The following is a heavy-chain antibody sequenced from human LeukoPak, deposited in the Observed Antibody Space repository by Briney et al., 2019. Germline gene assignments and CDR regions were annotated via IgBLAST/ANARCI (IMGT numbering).Heavy chain of an antibody. J-gene: IGHJ6*02. CDR2: ISGSGGST. CDR1: GFTFSSYA. CDR3: AKGKNSGRPKDYYYYGMDV. D-gene: IGHD5-12*01. Sequence: GGSLRLSCAASGFTFSSYAMSWVRQAPGKGLEWVSAISGSGGSTYYADSVKGRFTISRDNSKNTLYLQMNSLRAEDTAVYYCAKGKNSGRPKDYYYYGMDVWGQGTTVTVSS. V-gene: IGHV3-23*01.